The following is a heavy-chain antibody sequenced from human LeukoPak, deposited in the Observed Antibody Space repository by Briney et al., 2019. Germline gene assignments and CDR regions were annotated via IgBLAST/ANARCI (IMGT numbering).Heavy chain of an antibody. Sequence: SETLSLTCTVSGGSISSSSYCWGWIRQPPGKGLEWIGSIYYSGSTYYNPSLKSRVTISVDTSKNQFSLKLSSVAAADTAVYYCARAPSRTVTKYDWFDPWGQGTLVTVSS. CDR3: ARAPSRTVTKYDWFDP. CDR1: GGSISSSSYC. CDR2: IYYSGST. V-gene: IGHV4-39*07. J-gene: IGHJ5*02. D-gene: IGHD4-17*01.